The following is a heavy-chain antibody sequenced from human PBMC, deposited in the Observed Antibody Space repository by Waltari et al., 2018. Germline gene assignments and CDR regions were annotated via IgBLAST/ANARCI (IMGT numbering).Heavy chain of an antibody. CDR2: VDPGDGET. V-gene: IGHV1-69-2*01. Sequence: ELQLVQSGAEVKKPAATVKIPCKASGYTVTDYYMHWVQPAPGKGIEWVGSVDPGDGETIDAEKFQGRVTITADTSTDTAYMGLSSLGAADTDVCYCATGTLTYGGLWYWGQGTLVTVSS. J-gene: IGHJ4*02. D-gene: IGHD4-17*01. CDR3: ATGTLTYGGLWY. CDR1: GYTVTDYY.